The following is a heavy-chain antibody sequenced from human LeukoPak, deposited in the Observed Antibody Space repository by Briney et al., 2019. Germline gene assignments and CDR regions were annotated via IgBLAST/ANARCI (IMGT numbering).Heavy chain of an antibody. CDR3: ARELPYYYGSLDP. J-gene: IGHJ5*02. Sequence: LAGGSLRLSCAASGFTVSSNYMSWVRQAPGKGLEWVSVISSGVSTYYADSVKGRFTISRDNSKNTLYLQMNSLRAEDTAVYYCARELPYYYGSLDPWGQGTLVTVSS. V-gene: IGHV3-53*01. D-gene: IGHD3-10*01. CDR2: ISSGVST. CDR1: GFTVSSNY.